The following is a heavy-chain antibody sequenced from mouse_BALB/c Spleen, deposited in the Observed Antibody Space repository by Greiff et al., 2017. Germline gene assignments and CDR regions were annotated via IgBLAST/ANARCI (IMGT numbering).Heavy chain of an antibody. CDR2: INPSSGYT. D-gene: IGHD1-1*01. CDR1: GYTFTSYT. Sequence: VQLQQSGAELARPGASVKMSCKASGYTFTSYTMPWVKQRPGQGLEWIGYINPSSGYTNYNQKFKDKATLTADKSSSTAYMQLSSLTSEDSAVYYCARADYGSSLWFAYWGQGTLVTVSA. CDR3: ARADYGSSLWFAY. J-gene: IGHJ3*01. V-gene: IGHV1-4*01.